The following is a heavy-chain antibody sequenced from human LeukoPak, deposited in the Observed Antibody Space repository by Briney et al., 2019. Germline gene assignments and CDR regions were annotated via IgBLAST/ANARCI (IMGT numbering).Heavy chain of an antibody. CDR2: IYYSGSV. D-gene: IGHD1-14*01. Sequence: PSETLSLTCAVSGDITHYWGWVRQAPGKGPECIGSIYYSGSVYYNPSLRSRVTISVDRSKNQFSLKLSSVTAADTAVYYCAKETNRAFDIWGQGTMVTVSS. J-gene: IGHJ3*02. V-gene: IGHV4-39*07. CDR1: GDITHY. CDR3: AKETNRAFDI.